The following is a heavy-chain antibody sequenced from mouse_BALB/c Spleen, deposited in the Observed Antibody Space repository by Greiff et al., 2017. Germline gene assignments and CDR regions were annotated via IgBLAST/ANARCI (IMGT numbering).Heavy chain of an antibody. V-gene: IGHV5-6-5*01. D-gene: IGHD2-4*01. CDR2: ISSGGST. Sequence: EVQGVESGGGLVKPGGSLKLSCAASGFTFSSYAMSWVRQTPEKRLEWVASISSGGSTYYPDSVKGRFTISRDNARNILYLQMSSLRSEDTAMYYCARGYYDYHYFDYWGQGTTLTVSS. CDR1: GFTFSSYA. CDR3: ARGYYDYHYFDY. J-gene: IGHJ2*01.